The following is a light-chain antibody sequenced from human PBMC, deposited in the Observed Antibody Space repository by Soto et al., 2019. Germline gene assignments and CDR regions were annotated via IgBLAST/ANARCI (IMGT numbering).Light chain of an antibody. Sequence: QSALTQPPSASGSPGQSVTISCTGTSSDVGGYNYVSWYQQHPGKAPKLMIYEVSKRPSGVPDRFSGSKSGNTASLTISGLQAEDEADYYCSSYTSSNTLLFGGGTKVTVL. CDR2: EVS. CDR1: SSDVGGYNY. V-gene: IGLV2-8*01. CDR3: SSYTSSNTLL. J-gene: IGLJ2*01.